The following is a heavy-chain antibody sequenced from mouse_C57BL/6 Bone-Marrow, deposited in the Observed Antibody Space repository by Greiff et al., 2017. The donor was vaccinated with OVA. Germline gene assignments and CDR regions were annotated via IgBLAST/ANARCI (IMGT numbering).Heavy chain of an antibody. CDR2: ISSGGSYT. CDR3: ARRFLYYYAMDY. D-gene: IGHD2-3*01. CDR1: GFTFSSYG. Sequence: EVQLVESGGDLVKPGGSLKLSCAASGFTFSSYGMSWVRQTPDKRLEWVATISSGGSYTYYPDSVKGRFTISRDNAKNTLYLQMSRLKSEDTAMYYCARRFLYYYAMDYWGQGTSVTVSS. V-gene: IGHV5-6*01. J-gene: IGHJ4*01.